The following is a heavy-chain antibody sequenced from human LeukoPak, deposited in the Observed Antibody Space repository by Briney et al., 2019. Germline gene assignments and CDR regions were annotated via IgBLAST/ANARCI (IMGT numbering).Heavy chain of an antibody. Sequence: GASVKVSCKASGGTFSSYAISWVRQAPGQGLEWMGRIIPILGIANYAQKFQGRVTITADKSTSTAYMELSSLRSEDAAVYYCASPYSYCSSTSCHYYPYYYGMDVWGQGTTVTVSS. D-gene: IGHD2-2*01. J-gene: IGHJ6*02. CDR1: GGTFSSYA. CDR2: IIPILGIA. CDR3: ASPYSYCSSTSCHYYPYYYGMDV. V-gene: IGHV1-69*04.